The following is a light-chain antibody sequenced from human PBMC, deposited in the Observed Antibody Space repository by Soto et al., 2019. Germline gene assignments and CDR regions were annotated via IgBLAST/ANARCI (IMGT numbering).Light chain of an antibody. J-gene: IGKJ4*01. CDR1: QSVSSY. Sequence: EIVLTQSLATLSLSPGERATLSCRASQSVSSYLAWYQQKPGQAPRLLIYDASNRATGIPARFSGSGSGTDFTVTISSLEPEDFAVYYCQQRSNWPPALTFGGGTKVEIK. CDR2: DAS. V-gene: IGKV3-11*01. CDR3: QQRSNWPPALT.